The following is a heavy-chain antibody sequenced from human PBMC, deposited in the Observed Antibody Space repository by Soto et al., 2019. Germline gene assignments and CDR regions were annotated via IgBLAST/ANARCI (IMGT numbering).Heavy chain of an antibody. D-gene: IGHD3-22*01. CDR2: ISDSATTM. V-gene: IGHV3-11*01. CDR1: GFTFSDYY. J-gene: IGHJ5*02. CDR3: ARDTAFISSGLFNP. Sequence: PGGSLRLSCAASGFTFSDYYMSWIRQAPGKGLEWIPHISDSATTMYYADSVKGRFTISRDNARKSLFLHMNSLRAEDTAVYYCARDTAFISSGLFNPWGQGTLVTVSS.